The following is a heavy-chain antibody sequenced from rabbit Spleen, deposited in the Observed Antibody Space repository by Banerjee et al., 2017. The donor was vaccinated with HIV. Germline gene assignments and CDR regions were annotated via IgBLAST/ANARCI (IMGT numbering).Heavy chain of an antibody. D-gene: IGHD7-1*01. CDR3: ARGYTTATASFGL. CDR2: IYCDSRGST. J-gene: IGHJ4*01. V-gene: IGHV1S40*01. CDR1: GFSFSSNY. Sequence: QSLEESGGGLVQPEGSLTLTCTASGFSFSSNYMCWVRQAPGKGLEWIACIYCDSRGSTWYASWAKGRFTISKTSSTTVTLQMTSLAAADTATYFCARGYTTATASFGLWGPGTLVTVS.